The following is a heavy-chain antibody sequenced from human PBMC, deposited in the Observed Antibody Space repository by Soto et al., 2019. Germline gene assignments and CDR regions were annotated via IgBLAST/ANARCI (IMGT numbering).Heavy chain of an antibody. D-gene: IGHD1-26*01. CDR2: ISGQIAKT. V-gene: IGHV1-18*04. CDR3: ARGPPSGSFSLTPRY. CDR1: GYSFHNFG. Sequence: ASVKVSCKASGYSFHNFGIICVRQAPGQVLEWMGWISGQIAKTNYAQKFQGKVTMTTDTPTSTAYMELNTLTYDDTAMYYCARGPPSGSFSLTPRYWGQGTLVTVSS. J-gene: IGHJ4*02.